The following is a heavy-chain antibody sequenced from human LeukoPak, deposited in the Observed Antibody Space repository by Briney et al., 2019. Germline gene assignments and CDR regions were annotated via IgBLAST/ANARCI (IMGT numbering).Heavy chain of an antibody. D-gene: IGHD6-19*01. CDR2: IRSKANSYAT. CDR3: TRSFLGMGSSGWYNDY. Sequence: GGSLRLSCAASGFTFSGSAMHWVRQASGKGLEWVGRIRSKANSYATAYAASVKGRFTISRDDSKNTAYLQMNSLKTEDTAVYYCTRSFLGMGSSGWYNDYWGQGTLVTVSS. V-gene: IGHV3-73*01. CDR1: GFTFSGSA. J-gene: IGHJ4*02.